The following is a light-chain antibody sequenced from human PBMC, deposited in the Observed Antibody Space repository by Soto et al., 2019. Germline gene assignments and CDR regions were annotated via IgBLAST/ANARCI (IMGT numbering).Light chain of an antibody. J-gene: IGLJ1*01. CDR1: SSDVGRYDF. Sequence: QSALTQPASVSGSPGQSITISCTGTSSDVGRYDFVSWYQQHPGKAPRLMIYEVTNRPSGISNRFSGSKSGNTASLTIFGLQAEDEADYYCSSYTSSSTFYVFGTGTKVTVL. CDR3: SSYTSSSTFYV. CDR2: EVT. V-gene: IGLV2-14*01.